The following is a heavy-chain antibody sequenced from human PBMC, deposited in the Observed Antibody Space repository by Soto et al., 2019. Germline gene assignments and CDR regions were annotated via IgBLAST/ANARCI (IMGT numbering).Heavy chain of an antibody. D-gene: IGHD3-9*01. Sequence: PSETQSLTCTVSGGSIRPYYWSWIRQPPGKGLEWIGYTSHSGSTNYSPSLESRVTISVDTSKNQFSLKLSSVTAADTAVYYCARGRPLLRYFDWLLFGYWGQGTLVTVSS. V-gene: IGHV4-59*12. J-gene: IGHJ4*02. CDR2: TSHSGST. CDR3: ARGRPLLRYFDWLLFGY. CDR1: GGSIRPYY.